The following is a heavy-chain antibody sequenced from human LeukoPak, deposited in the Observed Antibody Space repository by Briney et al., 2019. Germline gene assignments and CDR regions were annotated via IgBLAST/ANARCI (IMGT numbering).Heavy chain of an antibody. Sequence: SETLSLTCTVSGGSISSSSYYWGWIRQPPGKGLEWIGNINYSGSTYHNPSLKSRVTISVDTSKNQFSLKLSSVTAADTAVYYCARTIVGAGAYFDYWGQGTLVTVSS. CDR2: INYSGST. CDR1: GGSISSSSYY. CDR3: ARTIVGAGAYFDY. D-gene: IGHD1-26*01. J-gene: IGHJ4*02. V-gene: IGHV4-39*07.